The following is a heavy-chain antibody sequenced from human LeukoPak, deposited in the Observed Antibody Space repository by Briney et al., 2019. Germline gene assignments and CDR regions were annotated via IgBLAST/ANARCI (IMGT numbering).Heavy chain of an antibody. J-gene: IGHJ6*03. CDR2: MKPDGSEI. Sequence: GGSLRLSCAASGFTFTTYWMSWVRQAPGKGLEGVANMKPDGSEIFYVDSVKGRFTISRDNAKNSLNLQMNSLRAEDTAVYYCATDCGSSGNRAYYIDVWGKGTTVTVSS. D-gene: IGHD6-6*01. CDR3: ATDCGSSGNRAYYIDV. CDR1: GFTFTTYW. V-gene: IGHV3-7*01.